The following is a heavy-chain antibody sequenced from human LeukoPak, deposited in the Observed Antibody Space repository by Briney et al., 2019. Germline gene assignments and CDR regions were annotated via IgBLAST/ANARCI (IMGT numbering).Heavy chain of an antibody. CDR3: ARSDSGTYWFDP. J-gene: IGHJ5*02. Sequence: ASVKVSCMASGYTFTGYHMHWVRLAPGQGLEWMGWINPNSGGTNYAQKFQGRVTMTRDTSISTAYMELSRLTSDDTAVYYCARSDSGTYWFDPWGQGTLVTVSS. CDR2: INPNSGGT. CDR1: GYTFTGYH. D-gene: IGHD3-10*01. V-gene: IGHV1-2*02.